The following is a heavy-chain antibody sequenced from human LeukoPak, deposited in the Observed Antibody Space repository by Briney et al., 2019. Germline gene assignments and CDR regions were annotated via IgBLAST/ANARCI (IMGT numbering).Heavy chain of an antibody. V-gene: IGHV3-74*01. CDR1: GFTFSSYW. CDR2: INTDGSTT. D-gene: IGHD3-10*01. CDR3: ARGDGSGSYRDTFDY. J-gene: IGHJ4*02. Sequence: GGSLRLSCAASGFTFSSYWMHWVRHAPGKGLVWVSRINTDGSTTNYADSVKGRFTVSRDNAKNTLYLQMNSLRAEDTAMYYCARGDGSGSYRDTFDYWGRGTLVTVSS.